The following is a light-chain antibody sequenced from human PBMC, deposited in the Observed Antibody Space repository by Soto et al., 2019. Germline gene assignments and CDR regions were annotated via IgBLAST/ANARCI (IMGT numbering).Light chain of an antibody. CDR3: SSYTGSRTHVV. Sequence: QSALTQPASVSGSPGQSITISCTGTSTDVGGYNYVSWYQQHPGKAPKLMIYDISKRPSGVSNRFSGSKSGNTASLTISGLQAEDEADYYCSSYTGSRTHVVFGGGTKLTVL. V-gene: IGLV2-14*01. J-gene: IGLJ2*01. CDR1: STDVGGYNY. CDR2: DIS.